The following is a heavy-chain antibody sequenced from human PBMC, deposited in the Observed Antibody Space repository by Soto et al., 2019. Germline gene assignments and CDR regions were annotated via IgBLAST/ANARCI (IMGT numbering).Heavy chain of an antibody. V-gene: IGHV1-69*01. CDR1: GGTFSNFG. J-gene: IGHJ5*02. Sequence: QVQLVQSGAEVKKPGSSVRVSCKASGGTFSNFGFSWVRQAPGQGLEWMGGIIPIFASSNYAQKFQGRLTITADESTSTAYRALSSRRSEDTAVYFCAKDVGFQQLLFVFDTWGQGTLVTVSS. CDR2: IIPIFASS. CDR3: AKDVGFQQLLFVFDT. D-gene: IGHD6-13*01.